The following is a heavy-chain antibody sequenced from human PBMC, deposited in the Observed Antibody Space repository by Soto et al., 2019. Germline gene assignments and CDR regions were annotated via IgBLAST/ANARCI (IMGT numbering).Heavy chain of an antibody. J-gene: IGHJ5*02. D-gene: IGHD3-10*01. CDR3: VRDRYSSSGWFDP. CDR1: GDSVSSYSAA. CDR2: TYYRSRFFS. V-gene: IGHV6-1*01. Sequence: SQTLSLTCAISGDSVSSYSAAWNWIRQSPSGGLEWLGRTYYRSRFFSDYAESVKSRIIIDPDTSKNQFSLQLKSVTPEDTAVYYCVRDRYSSSGWFDPWGQGTPVTVSS.